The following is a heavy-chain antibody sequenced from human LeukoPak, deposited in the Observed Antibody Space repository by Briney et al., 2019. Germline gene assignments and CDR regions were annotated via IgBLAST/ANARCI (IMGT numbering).Heavy chain of an antibody. CDR3: ARRSRHY. J-gene: IGHJ4*02. Sequence: PGGSLRLSCVGSGFDFSTYEMNWIRQTPGKGLEWISYISNSGDSVYYIDSVKGRFTISRDNAKGSLYLQMNSLRAEDTAVYYCARRSRHYWGQGTLVTVSS. V-gene: IGHV3-48*03. CDR2: ISNSGDSV. CDR1: GFDFSTYE.